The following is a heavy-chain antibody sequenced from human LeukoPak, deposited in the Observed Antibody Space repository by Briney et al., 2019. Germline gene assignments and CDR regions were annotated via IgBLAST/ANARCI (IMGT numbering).Heavy chain of an antibody. V-gene: IGHV3-23*01. CDR3: AGGSDYYYYFDY. J-gene: IGHJ4*02. CDR1: GFTFSSYA. CDR2: ISDSGGST. Sequence: GGSLRLSCAASGFTFSSYAMSWVRQAPGKGLEWVSAISDSGGSTYSADSVKGRFTISRDNSKNTLYLQMNSLRAEDMAVYYCAGGSDYYYYFDYWGQGTLVTVSS. D-gene: IGHD3-22*01.